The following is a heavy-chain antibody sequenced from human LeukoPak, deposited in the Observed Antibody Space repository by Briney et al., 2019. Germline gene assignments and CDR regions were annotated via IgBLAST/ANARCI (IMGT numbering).Heavy chain of an antibody. Sequence: SETLSLTCAVYGGSFSGYYWSWIRQPPGKGLEWIGEINHSGSTNYNPSLKSRVTISVDTSKNQFSLKLSSVTAADTAVYYCARAGRYYDILTGYFVDNWFDPWGQGTLVTVSS. CDR2: INHSGST. CDR1: GGSFSGYY. V-gene: IGHV4-34*01. CDR3: ARAGRYYDILTGYFVDNWFDP. D-gene: IGHD3-9*01. J-gene: IGHJ5*02.